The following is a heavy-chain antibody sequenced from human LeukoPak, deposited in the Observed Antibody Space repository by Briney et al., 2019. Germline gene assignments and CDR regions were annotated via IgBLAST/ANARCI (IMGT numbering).Heavy chain of an antibody. J-gene: IGHJ6*02. CDR3: AKDMLLWFGTILYGMDV. V-gene: IGHV3-30*18. CDR2: ISYDGSSK. Sequence: AGRSLRLSCAASGFTFSSYGMHWVRQAPGKGLEWVAVISYDGSSKYYADSVKGRFTISRDNSKNTLYLQMNSLRAEDTAVYYCAKDMLLWFGTILYGMDVWGQGTTVTVSS. D-gene: IGHD3-10*01. CDR1: GFTFSSYG.